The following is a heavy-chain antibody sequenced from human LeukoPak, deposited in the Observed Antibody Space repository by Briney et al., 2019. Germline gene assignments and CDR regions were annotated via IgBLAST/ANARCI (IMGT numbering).Heavy chain of an antibody. D-gene: IGHD4-23*01. CDR2: TNPNSGGT. CDR1: GYTFTGYY. J-gene: IGHJ4*02. V-gene: IGHV1-2*02. Sequence: ASVKVSCKASGYTFTGYYIHWVRQAPGQGLEWIGWTNPNSGGTNYAQKFQGRVTMTGDTSINTAYMELTRLQSDDTAVYYCAREGRDYGGPGYRGQGTLVTVSS. CDR3: AREGRDYGGPGY.